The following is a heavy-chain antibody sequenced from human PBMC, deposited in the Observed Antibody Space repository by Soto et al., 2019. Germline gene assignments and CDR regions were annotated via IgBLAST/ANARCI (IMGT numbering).Heavy chain of an antibody. CDR3: AREGHVKTSGWYMGGPYYFDY. D-gene: IGHD6-19*01. J-gene: IGHJ4*02. CDR2: IYYSGST. Sequence: QVQLQESGPGLVKPSQTLSLTCTVSGGSISSGGYYWSWIRQHPGKGLEWIGYIYYSGSTYYNPSLKSRVTISVDTSKNQFSLKLSSVTAADTAVYYCAREGHVKTSGWYMGGPYYFDYWGQGTLVTVSS. CDR1: GGSISSGGYY. V-gene: IGHV4-31*03.